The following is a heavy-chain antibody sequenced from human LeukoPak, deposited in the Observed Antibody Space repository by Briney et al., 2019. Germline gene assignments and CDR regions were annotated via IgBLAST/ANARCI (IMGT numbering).Heavy chain of an antibody. V-gene: IGHV3-9*01. CDR2: ISWNSGSI. CDR1: GFTFDDYA. J-gene: IGHJ4*02. Sequence: GGSLRLSCAASGFTFDDYAMHWVRQAPGKGLEWVSGISWNSGSIGYADSVKGRFTISRDNAKSSLYLQMNSLRAEDTALYYCAKDYTAMVRGPDYWGQGTLVTVSS. CDR3: AKDYTAMVRGPDY. D-gene: IGHD5-18*01.